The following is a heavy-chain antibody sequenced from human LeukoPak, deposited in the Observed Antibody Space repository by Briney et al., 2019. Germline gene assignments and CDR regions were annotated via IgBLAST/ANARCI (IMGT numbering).Heavy chain of an antibody. CDR1: GGSISSSSYY. Sequence: PSETLSLTCTVSGGSISSSSYYWGWIRQPPGKGLEWIGSIYYSGSTYYNPSLKSRVTISVDTSKNQFSLKLSSVTAADTAVYYCARNPFSNFPYFDYWGQGTLVTVSS. CDR2: IYYSGST. V-gene: IGHV4-39*01. CDR3: ARNPFSNFPYFDY. J-gene: IGHJ4*02. D-gene: IGHD4-11*01.